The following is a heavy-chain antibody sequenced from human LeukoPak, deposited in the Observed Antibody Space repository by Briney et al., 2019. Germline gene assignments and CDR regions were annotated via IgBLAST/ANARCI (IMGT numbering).Heavy chain of an antibody. CDR1: GSSISSSSYY. J-gene: IGHJ5*02. CDR2: IYTSGST. Sequence: PSETLSLTCTVSGSSISSSSYYWSWIRQPAGKGLEWIGRIYTSGSTNYNPSLKSRVTMSVDTSKNQFSLKLSSVTAADTAVYYCASSNWNYGGVGFDPWGQGTLVTVSS. CDR3: ASSNWNYGGVGFDP. D-gene: IGHD1-7*01. V-gene: IGHV4-61*02.